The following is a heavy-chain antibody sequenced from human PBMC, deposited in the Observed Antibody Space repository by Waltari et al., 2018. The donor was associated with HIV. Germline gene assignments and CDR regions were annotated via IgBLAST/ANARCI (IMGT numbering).Heavy chain of an antibody. CDR3: ARRGQQVDNYHYALDV. J-gene: IGHJ6*02. V-gene: IGHV5-51*01. CDR2: IFPLFSDT. D-gene: IGHD3-10*01. CDR1: GYDFSAYW. Sequence: EVRLEQSGAEVKKPGESLSISCKASGYDFSAYWIAWVRQVPGKGLEWMGSIFPLFSDTDYSPSFHGHISISEARARNTAYLHLSSLRASDTAIYDCARRGQQVDNYHYALDVWGRGTAVTVSS.